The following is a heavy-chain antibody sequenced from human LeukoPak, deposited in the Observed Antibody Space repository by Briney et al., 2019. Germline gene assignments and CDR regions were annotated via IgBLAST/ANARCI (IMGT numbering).Heavy chain of an antibody. V-gene: IGHV4-39*07. CDR1: GGSINRRNSY. CDR2: IYYSETT. CDR3: ASSGGDVLGWFDA. J-gene: IGHJ5*02. Sequence: KPSETLSLTCTVSGGSINRRNSYWGCIRQPPGKGLEWIWSIYYSETTYYNPSLRSRVTISLDKSKNQFSLKLNSVTAADTAVYYCASSGGDVLGWFDAWGQGTLVTVSS. D-gene: IGHD2-21*01.